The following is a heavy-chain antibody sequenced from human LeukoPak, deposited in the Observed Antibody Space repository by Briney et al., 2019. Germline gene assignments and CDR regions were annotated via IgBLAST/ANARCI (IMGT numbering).Heavy chain of an antibody. Sequence: GSLRLSCAASGFTFSSYGMHWVRQAPGKGLEWVAVMSYDGSNKYYADSVKGRFTISRDNSKNTLFLQMNSLRAEDTAVYYCAKEGMEYCSGGSCYDDEDAFDIWGQGTMVTVSS. J-gene: IGHJ3*02. CDR2: MSYDGSNK. CDR3: AKEGMEYCSGGSCYDDEDAFDI. CDR1: GFTFSSYG. D-gene: IGHD2-15*01. V-gene: IGHV3-30*18.